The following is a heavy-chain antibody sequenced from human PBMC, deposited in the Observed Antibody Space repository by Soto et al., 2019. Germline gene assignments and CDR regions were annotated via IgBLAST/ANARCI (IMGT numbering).Heavy chain of an antibody. CDR3: AREGWSVLLWCGESLYGMDV. D-gene: IGHD3-10*01. CDR1: GYTFTSYG. Sequence: ASVKVSCKASGYTFTSYGISWVRQAPGQGLEWMGWISAYNGNTNYAQKLQGRATMTTDTSTSTAYMELRSRRADDTAVYYRAREGWSVLLWCGESLYGMDVWGQGTTVTV. J-gene: IGHJ6*02. CDR2: ISAYNGNT. V-gene: IGHV1-18*04.